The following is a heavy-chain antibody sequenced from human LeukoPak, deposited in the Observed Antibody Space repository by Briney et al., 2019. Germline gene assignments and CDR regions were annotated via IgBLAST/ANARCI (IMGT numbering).Heavy chain of an antibody. D-gene: IGHD3-22*01. J-gene: IGHJ2*01. V-gene: IGHV1-8*01. CDR1: GYTFTNYD. CDR3: ARGRRGSSGPWSWYLDL. CDR2: MNSNTGNT. Sequence: ASVRVSCKASGYTFTNYDINWVRQATGQGLEWMGWMNSNTGNTGYAQEFQGRVTMTRDTSIGTAYMELTNLRSEDTAVYYCARGRRGSSGPWSWYLDLWGRGTLVTASS.